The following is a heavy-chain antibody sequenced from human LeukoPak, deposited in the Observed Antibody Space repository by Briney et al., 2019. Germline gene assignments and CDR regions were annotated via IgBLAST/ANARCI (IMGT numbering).Heavy chain of an antibody. CDR2: TYYRSKWYN. D-gene: IGHD3-10*01. CDR1: GDSVSSNSAA. Sequence: SQTLSLTCAISGDSVSSNSAAWNWIRQSPSRGLEWLGRTYYRSKWYNDYAVSVKSRITINPDTSKNQFSLQLNSVTPEDTAVEYRARVPEAPGRTRFDPWGQGTLVTVSS. CDR3: ARVPEAPGRTRFDP. J-gene: IGHJ5*02. V-gene: IGHV6-1*01.